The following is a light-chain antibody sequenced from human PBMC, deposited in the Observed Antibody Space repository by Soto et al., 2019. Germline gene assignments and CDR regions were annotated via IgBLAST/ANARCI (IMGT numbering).Light chain of an antibody. CDR1: QSISNF. J-gene: IGKJ3*01. Sequence: EIVLTQSPATVSLSPGDRATLSCRASQSISNFLAWYQQKPGQAPRLLVYDASVRATGIPDRFSGSGSGTDFTLTISRLEPEDFAMYYCQQRSHWPPFTFGPGTKVDL. CDR2: DAS. V-gene: IGKV3-11*01. CDR3: QQRSHWPPFT.